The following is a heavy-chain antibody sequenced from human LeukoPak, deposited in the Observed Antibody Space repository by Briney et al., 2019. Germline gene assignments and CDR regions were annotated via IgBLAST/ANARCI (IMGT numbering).Heavy chain of an antibody. D-gene: IGHD6-19*01. J-gene: IGHJ5*02. CDR2: INPNSGGT. Sequence: ASVKVSCKASGYTFSGYYIHWVRQAPGQGLEWMGWINPNSGGTNYAQKFQGRVTMTRDTSISTAYMELSRLRSDDTAVYYCARVFSDSSGWYPRTPRGLDSWFDPWGQGTLVTVSS. CDR3: ARVFSDSSGWYPRTPRGLDSWFDP. CDR1: GYTFSGYY. V-gene: IGHV1-2*02.